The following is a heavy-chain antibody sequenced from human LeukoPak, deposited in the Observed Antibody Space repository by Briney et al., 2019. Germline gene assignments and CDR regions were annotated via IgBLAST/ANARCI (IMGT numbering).Heavy chain of an antibody. V-gene: IGHV4-61*02. CDR2: IYTSGST. CDR3: ARESFYAFDI. J-gene: IGHJ3*02. Sequence: NPSQTLSLTCTVSGGSISGCSYYWSWLRPPAGKELEWIGRIYTSGSTNYNPSLKSRVTISVDTSKNQFSLKLSAVTAADTAVYYCARESFYAFDIWGQGTMVTVSS. CDR1: GGSISGCSYY. D-gene: IGHD3-16*01.